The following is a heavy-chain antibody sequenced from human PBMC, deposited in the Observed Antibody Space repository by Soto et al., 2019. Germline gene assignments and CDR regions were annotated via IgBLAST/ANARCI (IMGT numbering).Heavy chain of an antibody. J-gene: IGHJ4*02. CDR3: ARVGAYCVSTSCHDY. CDR1: GYTFTNYG. CDR2: ISAYNGNT. Sequence: QVQLVQSGAEVKKPGASVKVSCKASGYTFTNYGISWVRQAPGQGLEWMGWISAYNGNTDYAQKLQGRVTMTTDTSTSTAYMELRSLRSHDTSVYYCARVGAYCVSTSCHDYWGQGTLVTVYS. V-gene: IGHV1-18*01. D-gene: IGHD2-2*01.